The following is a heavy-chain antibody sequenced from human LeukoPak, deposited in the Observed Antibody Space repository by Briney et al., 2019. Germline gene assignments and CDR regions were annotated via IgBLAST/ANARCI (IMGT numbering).Heavy chain of an antibody. D-gene: IGHD1-14*01. Sequence: SETLSLTCTVSGGSISSYYWSWIRQPPGKGLEWIGYIYYSGSTNYNPSLKSRVTISVDTSKNQFSLKLSSVTAADTAVYYCARPRDHGYMDVWGKGTTVTISS. CDR3: ARPRDHGYMDV. CDR2: IYYSGST. J-gene: IGHJ6*03. V-gene: IGHV4-59*08. CDR1: GGSISSYY.